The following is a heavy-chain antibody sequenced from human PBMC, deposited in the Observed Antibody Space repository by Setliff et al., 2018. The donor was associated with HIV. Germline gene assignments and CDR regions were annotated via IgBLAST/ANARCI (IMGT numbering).Heavy chain of an antibody. V-gene: IGHV1-69*05. Sequence: SVKVSCKASGGTFSSYTISWVRQAPGQGLEWMGGIIPIFGTTNYAQKFQGRVTITRDTSASTAYMELRSLRSDDTAVYYCARRARESTALHSDWNDVLFFDYWGQGTLVTVSS. CDR1: GGTFSSYT. CDR2: IIPIFGTT. CDR3: ARRARESTALHSDWNDVLFFDY. D-gene: IGHD1-1*01. J-gene: IGHJ4*02.